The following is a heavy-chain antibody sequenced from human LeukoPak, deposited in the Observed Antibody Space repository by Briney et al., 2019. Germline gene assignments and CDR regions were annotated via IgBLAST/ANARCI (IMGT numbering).Heavy chain of an antibody. CDR3: ARLGYYDSSGYYSFGY. CDR1: GYSFTNYW. D-gene: IGHD3-22*01. V-gene: IGHV5-51*01. Sequence: GESLKISCKGSGYSFTNYWIGWVRQMPGKGLEWMGIIYPGDSDTRYSPSFQGQVTISADKSISTAYLQWSSLKASDTAMYYCARLGYYDSSGYYSFGYWGQGTLVTVSS. J-gene: IGHJ4*02. CDR2: IYPGDSDT.